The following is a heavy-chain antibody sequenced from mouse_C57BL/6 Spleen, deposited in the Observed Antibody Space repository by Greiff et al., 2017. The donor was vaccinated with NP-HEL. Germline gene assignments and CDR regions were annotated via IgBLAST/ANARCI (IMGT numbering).Heavy chain of an antibody. J-gene: IGHJ1*03. CDR2: INPNNGGT. CDR1: GYTFTDYN. CDR3: ARAPYGSSSYWYGDV. D-gene: IGHD1-1*01. Sequence: EVQLQQSGPELVKPGASVQIPCKASGYTFTDYNMDWVTQSHGKSLEWIGDINPNNGGTIYNQKFTGKATLTVDQSSSPAYMELRSLTSEDTAVYYCARAPYGSSSYWYGDVGGTGTTVTVSS. V-gene: IGHV1-18*01.